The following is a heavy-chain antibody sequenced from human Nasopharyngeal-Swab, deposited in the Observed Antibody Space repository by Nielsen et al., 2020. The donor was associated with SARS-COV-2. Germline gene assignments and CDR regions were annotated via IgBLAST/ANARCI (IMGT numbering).Heavy chain of an antibody. D-gene: IGHD6-13*01. CDR1: GGSFSGYY. J-gene: IGHJ6*02. CDR3: ARGPYSSSWGHYYGMDV. V-gene: IGHV4-34*01. CDR2: INHSGST. Sequence: GSLRLSCAVYGGSFSGYYWSWIRQPPGKGLEWIGEINHSGSTNYSPSLKSRVTISVDTSKNQFSLKLSSVTAADTAVYYCARGPYSSSWGHYYGMDVWGQGTTVTVSS.